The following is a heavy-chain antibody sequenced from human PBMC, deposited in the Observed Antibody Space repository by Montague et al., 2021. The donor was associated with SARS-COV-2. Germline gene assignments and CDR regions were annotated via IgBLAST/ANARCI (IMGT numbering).Heavy chain of an antibody. CDR2: IHTSGST. CDR1: GGSISSGSYY. CDR3: ARGAPTITMIVVVVTGAGWYFDL. Sequence: TLSLTCTVSGGSISSGSYYWSWIRQPAGKGLEWIGRIHTSGSTNYNPSLKSRVTISVDTSKNQFSLKLSSVTAADTAVYYCARGAPTITMIVVVVTGAGWYFDLWGRGTLVSVSA. J-gene: IGHJ2*01. V-gene: IGHV4-61*02. D-gene: IGHD3-22*01.